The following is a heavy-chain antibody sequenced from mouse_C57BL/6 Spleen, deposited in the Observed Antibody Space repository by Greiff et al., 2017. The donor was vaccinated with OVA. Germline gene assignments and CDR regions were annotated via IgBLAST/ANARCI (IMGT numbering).Heavy chain of an antibody. D-gene: IGHD4-1*02. CDR1: GFTFSDYY. V-gene: IGHV5-16*01. CDR2: INYDGSST. CDR3: ARINWDEGYFDY. J-gene: IGHJ2*01. Sequence: DVHLVESEGGLVQPGSSMKLSCTASGFTFSDYYMAWVRQVPEKGLEWVANINYDGSSTYYLDSLKSRFIISRDNAKNILYLQMSSLKSEDTATYYCARINWDEGYFDYWGQGTTLTVSS.